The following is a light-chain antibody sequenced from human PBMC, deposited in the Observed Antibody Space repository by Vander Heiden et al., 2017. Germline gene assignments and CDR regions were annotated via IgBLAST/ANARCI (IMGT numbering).Light chain of an antibody. J-gene: IGKJ1*01. V-gene: IGKV1-39*01. Sequence: DIQMTQSPSSPPASVGDRVTITCRASQSISRYLNWYQQKPGKAPNLLIYGASNLHSGVPSRFSGRGSGTDYTLTISSLQPEDFATYYCQQSDSTPWTFGQGTKVEIK. CDR1: QSISRY. CDR2: GAS. CDR3: QQSDSTPWT.